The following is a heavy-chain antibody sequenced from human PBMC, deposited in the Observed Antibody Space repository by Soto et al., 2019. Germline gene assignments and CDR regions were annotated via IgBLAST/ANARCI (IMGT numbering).Heavy chain of an antibody. Sequence: GESLKISCKVSGYIFTSYWISGVRQVPGKGLGWMGRIDPSDSYTNYSPSFQGDVTISADKSISTAYLQWSSLKASDTAMYYCARGATVTTNYYYGMVVWGQGTTVTVSS. CDR2: IDPSDSYT. CDR3: ARGATVTTNYYYGMVV. J-gene: IGHJ6*01. D-gene: IGHD4-17*01. CDR1: GYIFTSYW. V-gene: IGHV5-10-1*01.